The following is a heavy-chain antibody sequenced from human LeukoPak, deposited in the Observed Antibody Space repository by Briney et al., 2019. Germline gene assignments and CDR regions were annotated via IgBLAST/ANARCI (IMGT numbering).Heavy chain of an antibody. CDR3: ATHPRRYDILTGYYRGWASRIDY. J-gene: IGHJ4*02. V-gene: IGHV4-38-2*01. CDR1: GYSISSGYY. D-gene: IGHD3-9*01. Sequence: PSQTLSLTCAVSGYSISSGYYWGWIRQPPGKGLEWIGSIYHSGSTYYNPSLKSRVTISVDTSKNQFSLKLSSVTAADTAVYYCATHPRRYDILTGYYRGWASRIDYWGQGTLVTVSS. CDR2: IYHSGST.